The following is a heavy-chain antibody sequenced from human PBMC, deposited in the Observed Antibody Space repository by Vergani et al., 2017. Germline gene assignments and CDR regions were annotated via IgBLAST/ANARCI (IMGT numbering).Heavy chain of an antibody. V-gene: IGHV4-59*01. CDR3: ARGVVGASLFDY. J-gene: IGHJ4*02. CDR1: GGSISSYY. Sequence: QVQLQESGPGLVKPSETLSLTCTVSGGSISSYYWSWIRRPPGKGLEWIGYIYYIGSTNYNPYLKSRVTISVDTSKNPFSLKLCSVTAADTAVYYCARGVVGASLFDYWGQGSLVTVSS. CDR2: IYYIGST. D-gene: IGHD1-26*01.